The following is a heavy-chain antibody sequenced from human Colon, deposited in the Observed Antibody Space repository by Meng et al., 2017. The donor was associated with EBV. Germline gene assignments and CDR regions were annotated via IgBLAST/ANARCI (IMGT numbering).Heavy chain of an antibody. CDR1: GGSFSGYG. J-gene: IGHJ4*02. Sequence: QVWLQQLGPVQLKPSETLSLPCTVKGGSFSGYGWSWVRQPPGKGMEWIGEVSRPGSANSNPSLKSRVTISVAASEKPFSLRLTSVTAADSAVYYCARVPTTGYKDHWGQGTLVTVSS. V-gene: IGHV4-34*01. CDR2: VSRPGSA. D-gene: IGHD3-9*01. CDR3: ARVPTTGYKDH.